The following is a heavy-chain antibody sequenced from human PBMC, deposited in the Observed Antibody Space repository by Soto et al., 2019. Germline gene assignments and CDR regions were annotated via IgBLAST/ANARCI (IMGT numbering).Heavy chain of an antibody. Sequence: PSETLSLTCTVSGGSISSGGYYWSWIRQHPRKGLEWIGYIYYSGSTYYNPSLKSRITISVDTSKNQFSLKLSSVTAADTAVYYGARTPHGDYGDLDYWGQGTLVTVSS. CDR1: GGSISSGGYY. CDR2: IYYSGST. J-gene: IGHJ4*02. D-gene: IGHD4-17*01. CDR3: ARTPHGDYGDLDY. V-gene: IGHV4-31*03.